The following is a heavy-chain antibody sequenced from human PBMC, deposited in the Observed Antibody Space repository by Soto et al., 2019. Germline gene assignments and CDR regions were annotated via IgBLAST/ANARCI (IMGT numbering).Heavy chain of an antibody. V-gene: IGHV1-18*01. CDR3: GRDLFPTHGTPGYFHY. Sequence: QVQLVQSGAEVKKPGASVTVSCKASGYTFSSYGISWARQAPGQGLEWMGWISYNGNTKYAQNLQHRVTMTTDTSPNLAHIQLSSLNSAATAVYYCGRDLFPTHGTPGYFHYFGQGTLVTFSS. D-gene: IGHD4-17*01. J-gene: IGHJ4*02. CDR1: GYTFSSYG. CDR2: ISYNGNT.